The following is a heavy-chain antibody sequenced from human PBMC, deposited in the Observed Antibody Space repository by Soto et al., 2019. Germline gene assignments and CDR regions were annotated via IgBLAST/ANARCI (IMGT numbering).Heavy chain of an antibody. J-gene: IGHJ5*02. D-gene: IGHD2-15*01. V-gene: IGHV4-34*01. CDR1: GGSFSGYY. Sequence: SETLSLTCAVYGGSFSGYYWSWIRQPPGKGLEWIGEINHSGSTNYNPSLKSRVTISVDTSKNQFSLKLSSVTAADTAVYYCATLPPRIEVTVLPIPTWGQGTLVT. CDR3: ATLPPRIEVTVLPIPT. CDR2: INHSGST.